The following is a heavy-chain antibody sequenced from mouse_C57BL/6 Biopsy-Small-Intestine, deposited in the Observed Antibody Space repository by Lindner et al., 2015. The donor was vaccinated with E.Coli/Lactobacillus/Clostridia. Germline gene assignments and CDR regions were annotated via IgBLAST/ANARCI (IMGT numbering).Heavy chain of an antibody. CDR3: ARNYYGKRGFDY. D-gene: IGHD1-1*01. Sequence: VQLQESGAELVRPGTSVKVSCKASGYAFTNYLIEWVKQRPGQGLEWIGVFNPGSGGTNYNEKFKGKATLTADKSSSTAYMQLSSLTSEDSAVYFCARNYYGKRGFDYWGQGTTLTVSS. CDR1: GYAFTNYL. J-gene: IGHJ2*01. V-gene: IGHV1-54*01. CDR2: FNPGSGGT.